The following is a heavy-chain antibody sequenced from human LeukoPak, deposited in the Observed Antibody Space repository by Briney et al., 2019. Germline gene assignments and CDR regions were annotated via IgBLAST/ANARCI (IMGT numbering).Heavy chain of an antibody. J-gene: IGHJ5*02. Sequence: SETLSLTCAVYGGSFSGYYWSWIRQPPGKGLEWIGYIYYSGSTNYNPSLKSRVTISVDTSKNQFSLKLSSVTAADTAVYYCAREAYYYDSSGHANWFDPWGQGTLVTVSS. V-gene: IGHV4-59*01. CDR3: AREAYYYDSSGHANWFDP. D-gene: IGHD3-22*01. CDR2: IYYSGST. CDR1: GGSFSGYY.